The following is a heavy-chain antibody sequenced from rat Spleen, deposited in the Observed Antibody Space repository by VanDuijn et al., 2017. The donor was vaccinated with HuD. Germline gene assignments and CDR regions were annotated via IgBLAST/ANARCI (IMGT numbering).Heavy chain of an antibody. D-gene: IGHD1-4*01. CDR1: GFTFNNYW. V-gene: IGHV5-31*01. CDR3: SPLPGRNLAY. CDR2: ITNTGDST. J-gene: IGHJ2*01. Sequence: EVQLVESGGGLVQPGRSLKLSCVASGFTFNNYWMTWIRQAPGKGLEWVASITNTGDSTYYPDSVKGRFTISRNNAKSILYLQMSSLRSEDTATYYCSPLPGRNLAYWGQGVVVTVSS.